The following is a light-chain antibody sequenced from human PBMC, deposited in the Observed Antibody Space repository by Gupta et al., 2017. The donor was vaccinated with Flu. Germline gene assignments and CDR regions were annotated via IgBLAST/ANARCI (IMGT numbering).Light chain of an antibody. Sequence: APLCLSPGERATPSCRASQSVSRFLAWYQQKPGQTPRLLIYDASNRATGIPARFSGSGSGTDFSLTISSLEHEDFAFYYCQQRSAWPLLSFGGGTKVEIK. CDR1: QSVSRF. CDR2: DAS. CDR3: QQRSAWPLLS. V-gene: IGKV3-11*01. J-gene: IGKJ4*01.